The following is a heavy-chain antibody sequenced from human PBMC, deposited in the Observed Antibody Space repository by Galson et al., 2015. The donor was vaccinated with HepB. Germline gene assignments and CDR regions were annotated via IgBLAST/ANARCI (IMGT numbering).Heavy chain of an antibody. V-gene: IGHV3-9*01. CDR2: ISWNSGHS. J-gene: IGHJ4*02. CDR1: GFTFGDYA. CDR3: VKDVDPFLGVAAAGWFEN. Sequence: SLRLSCATSGFTFGDYAMHWVRQAPGKGLEWVSGISWNSGHSAYLDSVKDRFTISRDNAKNSLYLQLNSLTSEDTALYFCVKDVDPFLGVAAAGWFENWGQGTPVTVSS. D-gene: IGHD6-13*01.